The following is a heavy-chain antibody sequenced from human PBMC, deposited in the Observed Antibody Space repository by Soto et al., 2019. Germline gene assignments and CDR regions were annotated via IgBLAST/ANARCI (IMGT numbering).Heavy chain of an antibody. V-gene: IGHV1-18*01. CDR1: GYTFTSYG. J-gene: IGHJ6*03. Sequence: ASVKVSCKASGYTFTSYGISWVRQAPGQGLEWTGWISAYNGNTNYAQKLQGRVTMTTDTSTSTAYMELRSLRSDDTAVYYCARDPYDFWSGYYWDYYYYYMDVWGKGTTVTVSS. CDR3: ARDPYDFWSGYYWDYYYYYMDV. D-gene: IGHD3-3*01. CDR2: ISAYNGNT.